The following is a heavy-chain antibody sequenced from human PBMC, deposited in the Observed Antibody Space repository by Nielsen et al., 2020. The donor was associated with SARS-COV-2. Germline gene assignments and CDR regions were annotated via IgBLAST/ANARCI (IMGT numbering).Heavy chain of an antibody. D-gene: IGHD3-9*01. V-gene: IGHV4-34*01. J-gene: IGHJ4*02. CDR1: GGSFSGYY. CDR2: INHSGST. Sequence: SEILSLTCAVYGGSFSGYYWSWIRQPPGKGLEWIGEINHSGSTNYNPSLKSRVTISVDTSKNQFSLKLSSVTAADTAVYYCARGSLSRSDFDYWGQGTLVTVSS. CDR3: ARGSLSRSDFDY.